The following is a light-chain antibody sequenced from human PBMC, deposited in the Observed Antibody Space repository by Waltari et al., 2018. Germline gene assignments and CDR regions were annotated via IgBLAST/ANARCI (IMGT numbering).Light chain of an antibody. CDR1: QGISSY. CDR3: QQLNSYPLVT. V-gene: IGKV1-9*01. J-gene: IGKJ3*01. Sequence: DIQLTQSPSFLSASVGDRVPITCRARQGISSYFAWYQQKPGKAPKLLIYAASTLQSGVPSRFSGSGSGTEFTLTISSLQPEDFATYYCQQLNSYPLVTFGPGTKVDIK. CDR2: AAS.